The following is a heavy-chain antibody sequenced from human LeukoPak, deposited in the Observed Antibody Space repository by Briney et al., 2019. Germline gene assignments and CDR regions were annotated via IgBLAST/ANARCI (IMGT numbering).Heavy chain of an antibody. CDR2: MNPNIGNT. Sequence: ASVKVSCKASGYTFTSYDINWVRHATGQGLEWMGWMNPNIGNTGYAQNLQARVTRTRNTSISTAYIELSRLRSEDTAVYYCARVTRRSYYAILTGQGVYNWLDPWGQGTPVPVSS. CDR3: ARVTRRSYYAILTGQGVYNWLDP. J-gene: IGHJ5*02. CDR1: GYTFTSYD. D-gene: IGHD3-9*01. V-gene: IGHV1-8*01.